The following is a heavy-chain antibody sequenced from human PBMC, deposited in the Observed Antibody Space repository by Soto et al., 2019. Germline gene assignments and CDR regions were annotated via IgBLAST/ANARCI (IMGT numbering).Heavy chain of an antibody. J-gene: IGHJ5*02. CDR1: GFSLSTSGVG. Sequence: QITLKESGPTLVKPTQTLTLTCTFSGFSLSTSGVGVGWIRQPPGKALECLAVIYWDDDKSYSQSLKSRLTSTKDTSKNQDVLTMTNMDPVDTATYYCAHRQNDYLYNWFDPWGQGTLGTVSS. CDR2: IYWDDDK. CDR3: AHRQNDYLYNWFDP. V-gene: IGHV2-5*02. D-gene: IGHD4-17*01.